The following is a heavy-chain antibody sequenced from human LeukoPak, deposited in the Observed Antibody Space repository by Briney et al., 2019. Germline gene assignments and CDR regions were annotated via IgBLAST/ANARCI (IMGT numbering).Heavy chain of an antibody. CDR3: TRSSSGWYSDY. CDR1: GFTFGDYG. D-gene: IGHD6-19*01. Sequence: GGSLRLSCTASGFTFGDYGMSWVRQAPGKGLEWVGFIRSKAYGGTTEYAASVKGRFIISRDDLKSIAYLQMNSLKTEDTAVYYCTRSSSGWYSDYWGQGTLVTVSS. CDR2: IRSKAYGGTT. V-gene: IGHV3-49*04. J-gene: IGHJ4*02.